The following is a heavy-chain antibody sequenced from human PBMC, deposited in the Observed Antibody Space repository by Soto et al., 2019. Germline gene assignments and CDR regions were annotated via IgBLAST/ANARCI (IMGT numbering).Heavy chain of an antibody. CDR1: GGTFSSYA. Sequence: ASVKVSCKASGGTFSSYAISWVRQAPGQGLEWMGGIIPIFGTANYAQKFQGRVTITADKSTSTAYMELSSLRSEDTAVYYCASRRGNRWGGDYWGQGTLVTGSS. CDR3: ASRRGNRWGGDY. V-gene: IGHV1-69*06. CDR2: IIPIFGTA. J-gene: IGHJ4*02. D-gene: IGHD1-26*01.